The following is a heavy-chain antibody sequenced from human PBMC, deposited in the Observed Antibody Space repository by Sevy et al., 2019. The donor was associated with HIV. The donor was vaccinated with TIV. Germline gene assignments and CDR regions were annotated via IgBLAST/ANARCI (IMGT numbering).Heavy chain of an antibody. CDR1: GFTFNSYT. CDR3: VRPYGSGSWEAFDL. D-gene: IGHD3-10*01. Sequence: GSLRLSCAASGFTFNSYTMNWVRQAPGKGLEWVSSVSFASNYIYYADSVRGRFTISRDNAKNSLYLQMNSLRAEDTAVYYCVRPYGSGSWEAFDLWGQGTMVTVSS. J-gene: IGHJ3*01. V-gene: IGHV3-21*01. CDR2: VSFASNYI.